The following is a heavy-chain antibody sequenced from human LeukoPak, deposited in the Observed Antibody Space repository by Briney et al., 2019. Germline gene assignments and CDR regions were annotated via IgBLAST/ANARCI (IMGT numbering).Heavy chain of an antibody. CDR2: ISPNSGGT. CDR1: GYTFTGYY. V-gene: IGHV1-2*02. CDR3: ARPGDYYDSSGYPTQHDAFDI. Sequence: ASVKVSCKASGYTFTGYYLHWVRQAPGQGLEWVGWISPNSGGTHYVQKFQGRVTMTSDTSINTAYMELSSLRSEDTAVYYCARPGDYYDSSGYPTQHDAFDIWGQGTMVTVSS. J-gene: IGHJ3*02. D-gene: IGHD3-22*01.